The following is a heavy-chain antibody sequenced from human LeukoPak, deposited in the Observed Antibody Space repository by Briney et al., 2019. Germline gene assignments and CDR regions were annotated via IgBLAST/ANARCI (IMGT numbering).Heavy chain of an antibody. J-gene: IGHJ6*03. V-gene: IGHV4-59*01. D-gene: IGHD3-22*01. CDR3: ARSYDSSGQYYYYYYYMDV. CDR2: IYYSGST. CDR1: GGSISSYY. Sequence: PSETLSLTCTVSGGSISSYYWSWIRQPPGKGLEWIGYIYYSGSTSYNPSLKSRVTISVDTSKNQFSLKLSSVTAADTAVYYCARSYDSSGQYYYYYYYMDVWGKGTTVTVSS.